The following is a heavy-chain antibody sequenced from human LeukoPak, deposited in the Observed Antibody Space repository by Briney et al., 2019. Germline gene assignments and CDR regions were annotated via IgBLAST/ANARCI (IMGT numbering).Heavy chain of an antibody. Sequence: QPGGSLRLSCAASAFTFSDYSMHWVRQAPGKGLNWVAFIRYDGNNKYYADSVKGRFTISRDNSKNMLYLEMNSLSTEDTAVYYCAKVRYCSGVNCYPDDNWGQGTLVTVSS. CDR2: IRYDGNNK. CDR1: AFTFSDYS. V-gene: IGHV3-30*02. CDR3: AKVRYCSGVNCYPDDN. D-gene: IGHD2-15*01. J-gene: IGHJ4*02.